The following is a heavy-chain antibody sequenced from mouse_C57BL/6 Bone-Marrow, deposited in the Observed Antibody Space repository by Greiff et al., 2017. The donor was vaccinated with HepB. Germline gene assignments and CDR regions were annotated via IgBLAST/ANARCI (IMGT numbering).Heavy chain of an antibody. Sequence: EVQLQQSGPELVKPGASVKISCKASGYTFTDYYMNWVKQSHGKSLEWIGDINPNNGGTSYNQKFKGKATLTVDKSSSTAYMELRSLTSEDSAVYYCARERLLLRLYYFDYWGQGTTLTVSS. D-gene: IGHD1-1*01. J-gene: IGHJ2*01. V-gene: IGHV1-26*01. CDR2: INPNNGGT. CDR1: GYTFTDYY. CDR3: ARERLLLRLYYFDY.